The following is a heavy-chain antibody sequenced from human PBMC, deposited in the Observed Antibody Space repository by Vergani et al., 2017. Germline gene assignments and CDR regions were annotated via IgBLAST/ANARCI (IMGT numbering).Heavy chain of an antibody. CDR2: ISSGSSYI. D-gene: IGHD3-3*01. CDR1: GFTFSSYS. J-gene: IGHJ3*02. CDR3: ARSSWVYDFWSLRPHDAFDI. Sequence: EVQLVESGGGLVQPGGSLRLSCAASGFTFSSYSMNWVRQAPGKGLEWVSSISSGSSYIYYADSVKGRFTISRDNAKNSLYLQMNSLRAEDTAVYYCARSSWVYDFWSLRPHDAFDIWGQGTMVTVSS. V-gene: IGHV3-21*01.